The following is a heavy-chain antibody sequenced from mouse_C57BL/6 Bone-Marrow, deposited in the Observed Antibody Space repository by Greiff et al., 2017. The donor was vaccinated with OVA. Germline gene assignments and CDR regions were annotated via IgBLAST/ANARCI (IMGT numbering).Heavy chain of an antibody. CDR1: GFTFSDYG. CDR3: ASYYSNRGFAY. V-gene: IGHV5-17*01. Sequence: EVQVVESGGGLVKPGGSLKLSCAASGFTFSDYGMHWVRQAPEKGLEWVAYISSGSSTIYYADTVKGRFTISRDNAKNTLFLQMTSLRSEDTAMYYCASYYSNRGFAYWGQGTLVTVSA. D-gene: IGHD2-5*01. J-gene: IGHJ3*01. CDR2: ISSGSSTI.